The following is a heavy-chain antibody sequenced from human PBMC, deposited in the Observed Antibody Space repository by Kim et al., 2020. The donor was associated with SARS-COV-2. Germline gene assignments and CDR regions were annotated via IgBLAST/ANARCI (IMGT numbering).Heavy chain of an antibody. Sequence: SETLSLTCAVSGDSIVSSVYYWGWIRQPPGRGLEWIGSVFHSGRTHYSPSLKSRVTISVDTSKNQFSLTVRSVTAADTAVYYCAGHTSEGGFDPWGQGA. CDR2: VFHSGRT. CDR1: GDSIVSSVYY. D-gene: IGHD3-10*01. CDR3: AGHTSEGGFDP. V-gene: IGHV4-39*01. J-gene: IGHJ5*02.